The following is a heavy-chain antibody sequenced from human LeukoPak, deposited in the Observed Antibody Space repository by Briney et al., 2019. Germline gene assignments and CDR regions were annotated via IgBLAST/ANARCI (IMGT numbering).Heavy chain of an antibody. V-gene: IGHV1-46*01. CDR3: ARDGSLKLGYCSGGSCYSGSYGVYYMDV. D-gene: IGHD2-15*01. J-gene: IGHJ6*03. Sequence: GASVKVSCKASGYTFTSYYMHWVRQAPGQGLEWMGIINPSGGSTSYAQKFQGRVTMTRNTSISTAYMELSSLRSEDTAVYYCARDGSLKLGYCSGGSCYSGSYGVYYMDVWGKGTTVTVSS. CDR1: GYTFTSYY. CDR2: INPSGGST.